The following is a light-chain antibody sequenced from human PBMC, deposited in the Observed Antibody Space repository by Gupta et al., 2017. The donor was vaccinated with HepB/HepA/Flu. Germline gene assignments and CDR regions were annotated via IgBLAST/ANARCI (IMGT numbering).Light chain of an antibody. J-gene: IGKJ2*01. CDR3: QQDDTFPYT. CDR2: SAS. CDR1: HDISDN. V-gene: IGKV1-16*01. Sequence: DIQMTQSPSSLSASKGDRVTITCRASHDISDNLAWFQQKPGKAPKSLIYSASNVHSGVPSRFSGSGSGTDFSFTITSLQPEDFATYYCQQDDTFPYTFGQGTKLEI.